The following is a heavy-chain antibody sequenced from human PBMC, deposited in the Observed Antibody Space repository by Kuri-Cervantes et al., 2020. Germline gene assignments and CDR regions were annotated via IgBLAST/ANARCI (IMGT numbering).Heavy chain of an antibody. CDR1: GFTFSSYA. CDR3: ARDPRPSYYDFWSGSYGMDV. J-gene: IGHJ6*02. D-gene: IGHD3-3*01. CDR2: ISYDGSNK. V-gene: IGHV3-30*04. Sequence: LSLTCAASGFTFSSYAMHWVRQAPGKGLEWVAVISYDGSNKYYADSVKGRFTISRDNSKNTLYLQMNSLRAEDTAVYYCARDPRPSYYDFWSGSYGMDVWGQGTTVTVSS.